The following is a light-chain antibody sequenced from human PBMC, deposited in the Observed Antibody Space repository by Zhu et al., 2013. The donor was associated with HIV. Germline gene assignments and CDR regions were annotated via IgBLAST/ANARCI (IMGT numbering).Light chain of an antibody. V-gene: IGKV3-15*01. CDR2: DVS. Sequence: EIVLTQSPGTLSLSPGERATLSCRASQSVSSSYLAWYQQKPGQAPRLLMYDVSTRATGVPGRFSGSGSGSEFALTITSLQSEDFAVYYCQQYNNWGTFGQGTKVEIK. J-gene: IGKJ1*01. CDR1: QSVSSSY. CDR3: QQYNNWGT.